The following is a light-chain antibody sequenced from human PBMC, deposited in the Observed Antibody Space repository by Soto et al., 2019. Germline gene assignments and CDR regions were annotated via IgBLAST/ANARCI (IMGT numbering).Light chain of an antibody. J-gene: IGKJ5*01. CDR1: QSVSSSY. CDR2: GAS. CDR3: QQYGSSPIT. V-gene: IGKV3-20*01. Sequence: EIVLTQSPGTLSLSPGERATLSCRASQSVSSSYLAWYQQKPGQAPRLLIYGASSRATGIPDRFSGSGSGTDFTLTISRLEPEDFAVYYCQQYGSSPITFCSGIRLEI.